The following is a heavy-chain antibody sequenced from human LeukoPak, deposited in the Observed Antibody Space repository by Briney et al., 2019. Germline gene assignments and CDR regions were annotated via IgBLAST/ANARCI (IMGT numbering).Heavy chain of an antibody. J-gene: IGHJ4*02. CDR1: GFTFSSYA. CDR3: ARERTAGNCDY. D-gene: IGHD1-14*01. Sequence: PGGSLRLSCAASGFTFSSYAMHWVRQAPGKGLEWVAVISYDGSNKYYADSVKGRFTISRDNAKNSLYLQMNSLRAEGTAVYYCARERTAGNCDYWGQGTLVTVSS. V-gene: IGHV3-30-3*01. CDR2: ISYDGSNK.